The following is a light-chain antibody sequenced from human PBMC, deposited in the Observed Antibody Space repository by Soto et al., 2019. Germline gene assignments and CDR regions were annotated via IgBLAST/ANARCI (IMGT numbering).Light chain of an antibody. CDR1: SSDIGAYDY. V-gene: IGLV2-8*01. CDR2: DVS. Sequence: QSALTQPASLSGSPGQSITISCTGTSSDIGAYDYVSWYQQHPGKAPKLMIYDVSQRPSGVPDRFSGSKSGNTASLTVSGLQAEDEADYYCSSYTGSNSYVFGTGTKVTVL. J-gene: IGLJ1*01. CDR3: SSYTGSNSYV.